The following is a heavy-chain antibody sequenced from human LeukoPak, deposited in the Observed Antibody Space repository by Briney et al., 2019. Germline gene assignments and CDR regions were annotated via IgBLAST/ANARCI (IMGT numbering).Heavy chain of an antibody. CDR3: ASQYSSSWLYFDY. V-gene: IGHV4-38-2*02. CDR1: GYSISSGYY. Sequence: SETLSLTCTVSGYSISSGYYWGWIRQPPGKGLEWIGSIYHSGSTYYNPSLKSRVTISADKSKNQFSLKLSSVTAADTAVYYCASQYSSSWLYFDYWGQGTLVTVSS. CDR2: IYHSGST. D-gene: IGHD6-13*01. J-gene: IGHJ4*02.